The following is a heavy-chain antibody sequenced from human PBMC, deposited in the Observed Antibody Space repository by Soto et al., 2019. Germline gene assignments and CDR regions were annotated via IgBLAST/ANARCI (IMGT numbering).Heavy chain of an antibody. CDR3: AKGHQPGYDVSGTFYSSAT. V-gene: IGHV4-34*01. J-gene: IGHJ5*02. CDR2: INHSGSA. Sequence: PSETLSLTCAVYGGTFHGYYWSWIRQPPGKGLEWIGEINHSGSANYNPTFKSRVSISVDTSKNQMSLQLTSVSAADTAVYYCAKGHQPGYDVSGTFYSSATWGKGTLLT. D-gene: IGHD3-10*01. CDR1: GGTFHGYY.